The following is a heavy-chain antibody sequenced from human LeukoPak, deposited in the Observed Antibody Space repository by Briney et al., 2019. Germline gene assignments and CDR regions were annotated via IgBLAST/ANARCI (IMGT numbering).Heavy chain of an antibody. CDR1: GYSFTSYW. CDR2: IDPSDSYI. V-gene: IGHV5-10-1*01. CDR3: ARLGDYYDSSGYYAAI. J-gene: IGHJ3*02. Sequence: GESLRISCKGSGYSFTSYWITWVRQMPGRGLEWMGRIDPSDSYINYSPSFQGHVTTSADKSISTAYLQWSSLKASDTAMYYCARLGDYYDSSGYYAAIWGQGTMVTVSS. D-gene: IGHD3-22*01.